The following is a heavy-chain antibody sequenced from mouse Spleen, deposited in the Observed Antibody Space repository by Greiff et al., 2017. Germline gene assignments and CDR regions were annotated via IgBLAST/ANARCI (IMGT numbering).Heavy chain of an antibody. Sequence: EVMLVESGGGLVKPGGSLKLSCAASGFAFSSYDMSWVRQTPEKRLEWVATISSGGSYTYYPDSVKGRFTISRDNARNTLYLQMSSLRSEDTALYYCARQGDGYYVGWFAYWGQGTLVTVSA. D-gene: IGHD2-3*01. J-gene: IGHJ3*01. CDR1: GFAFSSYD. CDR3: ARQGDGYYVGWFAY. CDR2: ISSGGSYT. V-gene: IGHV5-9*02.